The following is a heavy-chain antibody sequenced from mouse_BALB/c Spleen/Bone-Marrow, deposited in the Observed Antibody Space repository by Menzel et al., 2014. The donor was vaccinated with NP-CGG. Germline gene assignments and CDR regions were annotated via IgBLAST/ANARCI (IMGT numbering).Heavy chain of an antibody. CDR3: TRSETGPFAY. CDR2: IDPETGGT. V-gene: IGHV1-15*01. J-gene: IGHJ3*01. CDR1: GYTFTDYE. Sequence: VQLQESGAELVRPGAPVTLSCKASGYTFTDYEMHWVKQTPVHGLEWIGAIDPETGGTAYNQKFKGKATLTADKSSSTAYMELRSLTSEDSAVYYCTRSETGPFAYWGQGTLVTVSA. D-gene: IGHD4-1*01.